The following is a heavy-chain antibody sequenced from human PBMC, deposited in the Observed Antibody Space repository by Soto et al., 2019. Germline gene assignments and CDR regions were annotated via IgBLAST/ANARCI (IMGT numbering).Heavy chain of an antibody. CDR2: IYHSGST. D-gene: IGHD3-3*01. V-gene: IGHV4-38-2*01. CDR3: AGADYAGFLEWLFFDY. J-gene: IGHJ4*02. Sequence: PSETLSLTCAVSGYSISSGYYWGWIRQPPGKGLEWIGSIYHSGSTYYNPSLKSRVTISVDTSKNQFSLKLSSVTAADTAVYYCAGADYAGFLEWLFFDYWGQGTLVTVSS. CDR1: GYSISSGYY.